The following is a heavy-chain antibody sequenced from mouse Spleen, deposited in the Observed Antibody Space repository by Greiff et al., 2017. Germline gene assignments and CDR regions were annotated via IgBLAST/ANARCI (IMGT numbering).Heavy chain of an antibody. Sequence: EVQVVESGGGLVKPGGSLKLSCAASGFAFSSYDMSWVRQTPEKRLEWVAYISSGGGSTYYPDTVKGRFTISRDNAKNTLYLQMSSLKSEDTAMYYCARHPQFITTADYAMDYWGQGTSVTVSS. D-gene: IGHD1-2*01. CDR3: ARHPQFITTADYAMDY. V-gene: IGHV5-12-1*01. CDR2: ISSGGGST. CDR1: GFAFSSYD. J-gene: IGHJ4*01.